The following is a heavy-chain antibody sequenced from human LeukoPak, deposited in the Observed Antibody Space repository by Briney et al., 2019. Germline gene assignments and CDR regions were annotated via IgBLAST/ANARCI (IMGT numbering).Heavy chain of an antibody. D-gene: IGHD5-24*01. CDR3: ARGIYLRRDGYNFDY. V-gene: IGHV4-34*01. CDR2: INHSGST. Sequence: SETLSLTCAVYGGSFSGYYWSWIRQPPGKGLEWIGEINHSGSTNYNPSLKSRVTISVDTSKNQFSLKLSSVTAADTAVYYCARGIYLRRDGYNFDYWGQGTLVTVSS. J-gene: IGHJ4*02. CDR1: GGSFSGYY.